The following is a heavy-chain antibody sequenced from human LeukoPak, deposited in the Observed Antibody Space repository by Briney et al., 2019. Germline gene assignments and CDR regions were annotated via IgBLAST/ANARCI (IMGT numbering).Heavy chain of an antibody. J-gene: IGHJ4*02. D-gene: IGHD4-17*01. CDR1: GYTFTDYY. V-gene: IGHV1-2*02. CDR2: INPSNVAT. Sequence: ASVTVSCKASGYTFTDYYMHWVRQAPGQGLEWMGWINPSNVATKYARKFQGRVTMTRDTSISTAYMELRSLGSDDTAVYYCAREEADYGFDYWGQGTLVTVSS. CDR3: AREEADYGFDY.